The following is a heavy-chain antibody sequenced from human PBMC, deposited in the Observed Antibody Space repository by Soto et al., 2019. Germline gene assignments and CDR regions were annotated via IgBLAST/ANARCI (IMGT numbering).Heavy chain of an antibody. V-gene: IGHV3-23*01. CDR1: GFTFSSYA. CDR2: ISGSGGST. D-gene: IGHD2-2*02. Sequence: GGSLRLSCAASGFTFSSYAMSWVRQAPGKGLEWVSAISGSGGSTYYADSVKGRFTISRDNSKNTLYLQMNSLRAEDTAVYYCAKDLKGCSSTSCNNYYGMDVWGQGTTVTVSS. CDR3: AKDLKGCSSTSCNNYYGMDV. J-gene: IGHJ6*02.